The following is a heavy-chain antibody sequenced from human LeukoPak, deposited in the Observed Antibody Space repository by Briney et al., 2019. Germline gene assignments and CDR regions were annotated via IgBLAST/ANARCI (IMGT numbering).Heavy chain of an antibody. V-gene: IGHV3-64*05. J-gene: IGHJ4*02. CDR3: VKDLTGTWSFDY. CDR1: GFIFSNHF. D-gene: IGHD3-9*01. CDR2: IGPNGAST. Sequence: GGSLRLSCSTSGFIFSNHFMHWVRQAPGKGLEYVSSIGPNGASTLYADSVKGRFTISRDNSRNALYVQLTSLRLEDTALYYCVKDLTGTWSFDYWGQGTLVTVSS.